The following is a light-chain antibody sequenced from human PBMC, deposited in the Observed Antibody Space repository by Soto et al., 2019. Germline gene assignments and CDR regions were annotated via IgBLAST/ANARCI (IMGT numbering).Light chain of an antibody. V-gene: IGKV1-27*01. Sequence: DFQMTQSPSSLSASVGDRVTITCRASQAIRNNLAWYQQKPGKLPQLLIYSASTLQSGVPSRFSGSASGTDFTLTISSLQPEDVGTYYCQKCDAAPFTLGPGTKVDLK. CDR2: SAS. J-gene: IGKJ3*01. CDR3: QKCDAAPFT. CDR1: QAIRNN.